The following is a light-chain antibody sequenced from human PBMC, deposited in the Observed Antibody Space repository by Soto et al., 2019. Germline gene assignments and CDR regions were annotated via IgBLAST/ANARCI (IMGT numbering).Light chain of an antibody. V-gene: IGKV3D-15*01. CDR3: QQFNTWPFT. J-gene: IGKJ3*01. CDR2: TAS. CDR1: QGVNID. Sequence: EIVLTQSPATLSVSPGERATLSCRASQGVNIDLVWYQQKPGQAPSLLMFTASARATGIPARFTGGGSETEFTLTISSPQPEDSAVYYCQQFNTWPFTFGPGTKVEIK.